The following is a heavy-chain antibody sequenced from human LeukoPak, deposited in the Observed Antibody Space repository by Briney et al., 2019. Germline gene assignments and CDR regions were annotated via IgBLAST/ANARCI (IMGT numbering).Heavy chain of an antibody. CDR2: IYPGDSET. V-gene: IGHV5-51*01. CDR1: GYSFTSSW. Sequence: GESLKISCKPSGYSFTSSWIGWVRQMPGKGLEWMGIIYPGDSETIYSPSFQGQVTISVDKSFSTAYLQWSSLKALDTATYYCARQYITGWQSFDYWGQGTLVTVSS. D-gene: IGHD6-19*01. J-gene: IGHJ4*02. CDR3: ARQYITGWQSFDY.